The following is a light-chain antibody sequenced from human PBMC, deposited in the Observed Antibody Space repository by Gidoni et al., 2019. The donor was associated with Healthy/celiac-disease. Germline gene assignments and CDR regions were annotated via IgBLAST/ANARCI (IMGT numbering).Light chain of an antibody. J-gene: IGKJ1*01. CDR3: MQALQTPPT. Sequence: DSEMTHSTLSLTVTPGDPASISCRSSQRPLHRNGYNSLDWYLKKPGQSPQLLLYLGSYRASGVPDRCSGSGSVTDFTLKISRVEAEDVGVYYCMQALQTPPTFXQXTRVEIK. V-gene: IGKV2-28*01. CDR1: QRPLHRNGYNS. CDR2: LGS.